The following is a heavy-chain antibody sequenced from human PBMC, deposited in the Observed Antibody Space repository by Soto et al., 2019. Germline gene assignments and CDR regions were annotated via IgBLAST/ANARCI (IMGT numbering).Heavy chain of an antibody. D-gene: IGHD3-16*02. CDR1: GFSLTTSGVA. CDR2: IYLDDDK. CDR3: AHRDYRRGFFDY. J-gene: IGHJ4*02. V-gene: IGHV2-5*02. Sequence: SGPTLVNPTQTLTLTCTFSGFSLTTSGVAVGWIRQPPGKALEWLALIYLDDDKRYSPSLKSGLTITKDTSKNQVVLTMTTMDPVDTATYYCAHRDYRRGFFDYCGQGVLVTVS.